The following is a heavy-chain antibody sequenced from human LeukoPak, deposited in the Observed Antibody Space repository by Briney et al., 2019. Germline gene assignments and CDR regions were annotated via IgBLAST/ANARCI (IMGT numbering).Heavy chain of an antibody. CDR3: ARRIAGATDYFDY. D-gene: IGHD1-26*01. V-gene: IGHV4-39*07. J-gene: IGHJ4*02. CDR1: GGSISSSSYY. CDR2: IYYSGST. Sequence: PSETLSLTCTVSGGSISSSSYYWGWIRQPPGKGLEWVGSIYYSGSTFYNPSLKSRVTISLDTSKNQFSLKLSSVTAADTAFYYCARRIAGATDYFDYWGQGTLVTVSS.